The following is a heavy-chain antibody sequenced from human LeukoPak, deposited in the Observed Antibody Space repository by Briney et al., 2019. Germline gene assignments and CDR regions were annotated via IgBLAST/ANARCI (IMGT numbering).Heavy chain of an antibody. V-gene: IGHV4-39*01. CDR2: IFHSGTT. CDR3: ARLTDS. CDR1: GGSIIDNSFY. J-gene: IGHJ4*02. Sequence: SETLSLTCTVTGGSIIDNSFYWGWIRQPPGKGLEWIGRIFHSGTTNYNPSFERRVTIAVDTSKNQFSLRLTSVTAADTALYYCARLTDSWGQGTLVTVSS.